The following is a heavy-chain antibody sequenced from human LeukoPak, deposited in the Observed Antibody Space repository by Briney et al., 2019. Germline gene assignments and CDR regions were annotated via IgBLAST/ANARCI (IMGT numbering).Heavy chain of an antibody. Sequence: GGSLRLSCVASGFTFSGSAMHWVRQASGKGLEWVGRIRSKANSYATAYAASVKGRFTISRDDSKNTAYLQMNSLKTEDTAVYYCTRRDAFDIWGQGTMVTVSS. CDR1: GFTFSGSA. CDR2: IRSKANSYAT. CDR3: TRRDAFDI. J-gene: IGHJ3*02. V-gene: IGHV3-73*01.